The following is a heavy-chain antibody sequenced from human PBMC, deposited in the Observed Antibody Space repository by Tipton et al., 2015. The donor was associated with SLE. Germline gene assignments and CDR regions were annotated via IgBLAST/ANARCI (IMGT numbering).Heavy chain of an antibody. V-gene: IGHV4-39*07. CDR1: GGSISSSSYY. J-gene: IGHJ3*02. CDR3: ASAQNSNDAFDI. Sequence: TLSLTCTVSGGSISSSSYYWGWIRQPPGKGLEGIGYIYYSGRTYYNPSLKSRVTISVDTSKNQFSLKLSPVTAADTAVYYCASAQNSNDAFDIWGQGTMVTVSS. D-gene: IGHD2-21*01. CDR2: IYYSGRT.